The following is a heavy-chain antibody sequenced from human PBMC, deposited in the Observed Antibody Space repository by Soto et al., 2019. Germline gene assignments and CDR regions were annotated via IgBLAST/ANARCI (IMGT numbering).Heavy chain of an antibody. CDR3: VTDLNWQGH. V-gene: IGHV3-7*01. CDR2: IKYDGSEE. CDR1: GFSFSSVW. Sequence: GGSLRPSCVVGGFSFSSVWMSWGRQAPGKGLECVANIKYDGSEEYYVDSVKGRFTISRDNAKNSLYLQMNSLRDEDSAVYYCVTDLNWQGHWGQGTLVTVSS. J-gene: IGHJ4*02.